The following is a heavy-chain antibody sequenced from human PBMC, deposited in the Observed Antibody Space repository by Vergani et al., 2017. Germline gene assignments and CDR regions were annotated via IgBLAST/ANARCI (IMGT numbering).Heavy chain of an antibody. CDR1: GGSISSGGYY. CDR2: IYSTGST. CDR3: ARMGGYYEGDAFRIGYFDS. V-gene: IGHV4-31*03. Sequence: QVRLQESGPGLVKPSQTLSLTCTVSGGSISSGGYYWSWIRQHPGKGLEWIGYIYSTGSTHHNPSLRRRINMSVDTSKNQFSLKLNSVTAADTAMYYCARMGGYYEGDAFRIGYFDSWGPGILVTVSS. D-gene: IGHD3-16*01. J-gene: IGHJ4*02.